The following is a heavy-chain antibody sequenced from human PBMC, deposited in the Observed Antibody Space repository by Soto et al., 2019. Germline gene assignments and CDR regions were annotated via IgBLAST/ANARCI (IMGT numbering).Heavy chain of an antibody. J-gene: IGHJ4*02. V-gene: IGHV1-69*13. CDR1: GGTFSSYA. D-gene: IGHD1-26*01. CDR2: IIPIFGTA. CDR3: ARDPPRVGAQ. Sequence: SLKVSCKASGGTFSSYAISWVRQAPGQGLEWMGGIIPIFGTANYAQKFQGRVTITADESTSTAYMELSSLRSEDTAVYYCARDPPRVGAQWGQGTLVTVSS.